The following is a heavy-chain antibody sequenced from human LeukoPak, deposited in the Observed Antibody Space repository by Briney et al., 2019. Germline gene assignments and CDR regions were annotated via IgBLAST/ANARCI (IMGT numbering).Heavy chain of an antibody. J-gene: IGHJ6*03. V-gene: IGHV1-18*04. Sequence: GASVKVSCKASGYTFTSYGINWVRQAPGQGLEWMGWISGNKGNTHYAQNLQGRVTVTTDTSTSTAYMELRSLRSDDTAIYYCARGSIALRDYHYMVVWGKETTVTVSS. CDR3: ARGSIALRDYHYMVV. CDR1: GYTFTSYG. CDR2: ISGNKGNT. D-gene: IGHD4/OR15-4a*01.